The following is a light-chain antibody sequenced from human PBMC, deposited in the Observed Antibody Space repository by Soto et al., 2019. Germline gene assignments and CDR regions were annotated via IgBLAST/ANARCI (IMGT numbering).Light chain of an antibody. Sequence: KPSPSTLSVTPGERATLHCRASQSVSSRLAWYQQRPGQAPRLLIYETSIRASGIPDRFSGSGSGTDFTLTISRLEPEDFAVYWCPQFGTSPYTLGQGTMVAI. V-gene: IGKV3-20*01. J-gene: IGKJ2*01. CDR2: ETS. CDR3: PQFGTSPYT. CDR1: QSVSSR.